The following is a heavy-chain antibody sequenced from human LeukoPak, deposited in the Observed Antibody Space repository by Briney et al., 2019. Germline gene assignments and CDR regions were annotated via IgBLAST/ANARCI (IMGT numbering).Heavy chain of an antibody. J-gene: IGHJ4*02. V-gene: IGHV3-23*01. Sequence: GGSLRLSCTASGFTFTNYAMNWVRQAPGKGLEWVSGISASGGSTYYADSVKGRFTISRDNSKNTLYLQLNSLRAEDSAVYYCAKGKKYDILTGYGDYWGQGALVTVSS. CDR3: AKGKKYDILTGYGDY. CDR1: GFTFTNYA. CDR2: ISASGGST. D-gene: IGHD3-9*01.